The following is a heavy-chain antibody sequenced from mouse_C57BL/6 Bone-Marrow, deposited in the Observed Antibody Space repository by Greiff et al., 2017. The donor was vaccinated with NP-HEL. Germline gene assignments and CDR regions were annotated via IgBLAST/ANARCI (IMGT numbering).Heavy chain of an antibody. CDR1: GFNIKDDY. J-gene: IGHJ4*01. Sequence: DVQLQESGAELVRPGASVKLSCTVSGFNIKDDYMHWVKQRPEQGLEWIGWIDPENGDTEYASKFQGKATITADPSSHTAYLQLSSLTSEDTAVYYCTTGGSSPYAMDYWGQGTSVTVSS. CDR3: TTGGSSPYAMDY. V-gene: IGHV14-4*01. D-gene: IGHD1-1*01. CDR2: IDPENGDT.